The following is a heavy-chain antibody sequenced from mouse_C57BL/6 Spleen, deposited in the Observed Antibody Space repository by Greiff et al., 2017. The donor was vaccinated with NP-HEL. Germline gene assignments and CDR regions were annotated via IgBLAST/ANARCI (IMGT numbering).Heavy chain of an antibody. J-gene: IGHJ2*01. CDR1: GFTFSSYA. D-gene: IGHD1-1*01. CDR2: ISSGGDYI. Sequence: EVQVVESGEGLVKPGGSLKLSCAASGFTFSSYAMSWVRQTPEKRLEWVAYISSGGDYIYYADTVKGRFTISSDNARNTLYLQMSSLKSEDTAMYYWTRDQYYGSSYVNFDYWGQGTTLTVSS. CDR3: TRDQYYGSSYVNFDY. V-gene: IGHV5-9-1*02.